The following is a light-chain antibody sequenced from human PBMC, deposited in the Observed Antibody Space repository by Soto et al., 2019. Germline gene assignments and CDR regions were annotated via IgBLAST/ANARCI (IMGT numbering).Light chain of an antibody. CDR1: QSVSGNY. Sequence: VLTQSPATLSLSPGERATLSCGASQSVSGNYLAWYQQKPGLAPRLLIYDASGRASGTPDRFSGSGSGTDFTLTISRLEPEDFAVYYCQQYGTSPRITFGQGTRLEIK. CDR3: QQYGTSPRIT. J-gene: IGKJ5*01. V-gene: IGKV3D-20*01. CDR2: DAS.